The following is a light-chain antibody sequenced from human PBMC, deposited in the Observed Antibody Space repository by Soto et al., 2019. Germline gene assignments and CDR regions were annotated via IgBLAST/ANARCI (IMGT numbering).Light chain of an antibody. CDR1: QSVSSN. J-gene: IGKJ1*01. CDR3: QQYNNWPGT. Sequence: EIVLTQSPGTVSLSPGERATLSCRASQSVSSNLAWYQQKPGQAPRLLIYGASTRATGVPTRFSGSRSGAEFTLTINSLQSVDFAVYYCQQYNNWPGTFGQGTKVDIK. CDR2: GAS. V-gene: IGKV3-15*01.